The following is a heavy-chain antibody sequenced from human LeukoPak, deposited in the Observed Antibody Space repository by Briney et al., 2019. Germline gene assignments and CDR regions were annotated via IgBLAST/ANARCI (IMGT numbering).Heavy chain of an antibody. D-gene: IGHD2-2*01. V-gene: IGHV3-48*03. Sequence: GGSLRLSCLVSEFITYEMNWVRQAPGKGLEWVSYISSSGTTIYYADSVKGRFTISRDNSKNTLYLQMNSLRAEDTAVYYCAKGLIVVVPAANFDYWGQGTLVTVSS. CDR2: ISSSGTTI. CDR1: EFITYE. CDR3: AKGLIVVVPAANFDY. J-gene: IGHJ4*02.